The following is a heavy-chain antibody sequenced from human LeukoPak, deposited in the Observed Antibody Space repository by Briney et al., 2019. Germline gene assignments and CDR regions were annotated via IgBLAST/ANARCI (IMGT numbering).Heavy chain of an antibody. J-gene: IGHJ5*02. Sequence: GGSLRLSCAASGFTFSSYNMNWVRQAPGKGLEWVSSITSSSSYIYYADSVKGRFTISRDNSKNTLYLQMNSLRAEDTAVYYCAKPLWFGESDWFDPWGQGTLVTVSS. D-gene: IGHD3-10*01. V-gene: IGHV3-21*01. CDR1: GFTFSSYN. CDR2: ITSSSSYI. CDR3: AKPLWFGESDWFDP.